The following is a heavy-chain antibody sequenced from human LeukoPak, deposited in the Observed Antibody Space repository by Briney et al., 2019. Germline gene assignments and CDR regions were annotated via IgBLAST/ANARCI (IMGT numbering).Heavy chain of an antibody. Sequence: GGSLRLSCAASGFTFSSYSMNWVRQAPGKGLEWVSSISSSSSYIYYADSVKGRFTISRDNAKNSLYLQMNSLRSEDTAVYYCARDSGVSSSFDYWGQGTLVTVSS. CDR1: GFTFSSYS. CDR3: ARDSGVSSSFDY. CDR2: ISSSSSYI. D-gene: IGHD6-6*01. V-gene: IGHV3-21*01. J-gene: IGHJ4*02.